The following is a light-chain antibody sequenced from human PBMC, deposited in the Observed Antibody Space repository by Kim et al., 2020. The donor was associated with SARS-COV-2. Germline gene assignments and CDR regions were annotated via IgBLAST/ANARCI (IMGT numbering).Light chain of an antibody. CDR3: QHFGISQLS. V-gene: IGKV3-20*01. CDR1: QSVSISY. J-gene: IGKJ4*01. CDR2: GAS. Sequence: EIVLTQSPGTLSLFPGERATLSCRASQSVSISYLAWYQQKAGQAPILLIYGASSRATGIPDRFSGSGSGTDFTLTISRLEPEDFAVYYCQHFGISQLSVGGGTKVDIK.